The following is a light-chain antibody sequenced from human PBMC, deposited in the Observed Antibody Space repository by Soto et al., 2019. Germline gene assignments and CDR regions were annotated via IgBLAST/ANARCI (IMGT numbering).Light chain of an antibody. J-gene: IGKJ1*01. V-gene: IGKV1-5*03. CDR3: QQNNSYRT. CDR2: KAS. CDR1: QTITNW. Sequence: DIQMTQSPSTLSVSVGDRVTITCRASQTITNWLAWYHQKPVKAPKLLIYKASTLKSGVPSRCSGSGSGTEFTLTTSSLHTDYVATYYRQQNNSYRTFGQGTKVDIK.